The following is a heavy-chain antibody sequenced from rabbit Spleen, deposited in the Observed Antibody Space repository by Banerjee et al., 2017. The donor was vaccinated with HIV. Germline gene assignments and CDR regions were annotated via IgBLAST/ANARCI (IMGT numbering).Heavy chain of an antibody. CDR1: GFDFSSYG. CDR3: ARTSGWGAAYGMDL. Sequence: QEQLVESGGGLVQPGESLKLSCKASGFDFSSYGISWVRQAPGKGPEWIAYIYPGFGIRNYANSVKGRFTISSDNAQNTVFLQMTSLTAADTATYFCARTSGWGAAYGMDLWGPGTLVTVS. CDR2: IYPGFGIR. D-gene: IGHD4-1*01. V-gene: IGHV1S47*01. J-gene: IGHJ6*01.